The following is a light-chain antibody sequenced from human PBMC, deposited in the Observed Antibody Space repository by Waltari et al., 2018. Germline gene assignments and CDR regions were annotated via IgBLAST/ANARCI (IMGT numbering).Light chain of an antibody. V-gene: IGKV4-1*01. CDR2: WAS. Sequence: DIVMTQSPDSLAVSLGERATINCKSSQSLLSRSNNKNYLAWYRQKPGQPPKLLNYWASTRESGVPDRFSGSGSGADFTLTISSLQAEDVAVYYCQQYYSLPLTFGGGTKVEI. CDR1: QSLLSRSNNKNY. CDR3: QQYYSLPLT. J-gene: IGKJ4*01.